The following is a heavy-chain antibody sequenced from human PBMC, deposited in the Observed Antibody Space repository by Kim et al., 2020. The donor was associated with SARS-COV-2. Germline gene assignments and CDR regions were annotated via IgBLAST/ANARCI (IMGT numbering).Heavy chain of an antibody. CDR1: GYSFTSYW. J-gene: IGHJ6*02. D-gene: IGHD6-13*01. Sequence: GESLKISCKGSGYSFTSYWIGWVRQMPGKGLEWMGIIYPGDSDTRYSPSFQGQVTISADKSISTAYLQWSSLKASDTAMYYCARHLVMSSSSWYPSYYYYYYGMDVWGQGTTVTVSS. CDR2: IYPGDSDT. V-gene: IGHV5-51*01. CDR3: ARHLVMSSSSWYPSYYYYYYGMDV.